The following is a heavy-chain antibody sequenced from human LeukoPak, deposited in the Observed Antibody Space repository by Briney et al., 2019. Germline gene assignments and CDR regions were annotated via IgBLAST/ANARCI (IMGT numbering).Heavy chain of an antibody. V-gene: IGHV1-2*02. CDR3: ARDQGATYYYGSGSYYGLGY. CDR1: GYTFTGYY. D-gene: IGHD3-10*01. J-gene: IGHJ4*02. Sequence: ASVKVSCKASGYTFTGYYMHWVRQAPGQGLEWMGWINPNSGGTNYAQKFQGRVTMTRDTSISTAYMELSRLRSDDTAVYYCARDQGATYYYGSGSYYGLGYWGQGTLVTVSS. CDR2: INPNSGGT.